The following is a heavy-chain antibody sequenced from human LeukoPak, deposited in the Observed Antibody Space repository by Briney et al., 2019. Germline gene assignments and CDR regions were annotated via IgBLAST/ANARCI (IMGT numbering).Heavy chain of an antibody. J-gene: IGHJ4*02. CDR3: ARNYGSGSYYNVGDY. CDR1: GFTFSTYA. Sequence: GGSLRLSCAASGFTFSTYAMHWVRQAPGKGLEWVAVVSFDGSNKYYADSVKGRFTISRDNSKNTLYLQMNSLRAEDTAVHYCARNYGSGSYYNVGDYWGQGTLVTVSS. CDR2: VSFDGSNK. V-gene: IGHV3-30*04. D-gene: IGHD3-10*01.